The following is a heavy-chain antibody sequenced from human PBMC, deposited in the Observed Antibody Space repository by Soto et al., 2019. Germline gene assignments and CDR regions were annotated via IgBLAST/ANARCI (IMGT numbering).Heavy chain of an antibody. J-gene: IGHJ4*02. CDR3: ARDGGAYDS. D-gene: IGHD3-16*01. CDR2: INTGNGNT. CDR1: GYSFMSYG. V-gene: IGHV1-3*04. Sequence: QVQLVQSGAEVKKPGASVKVSCKASGYSFMSYGIHWVRQAPGQGLEWMGWINTGNGNTGSSQKVQGRVNIARDTSASTAYIELSSLGSEDTAVYYCARDGGAYDSWGQGTLVTVSS.